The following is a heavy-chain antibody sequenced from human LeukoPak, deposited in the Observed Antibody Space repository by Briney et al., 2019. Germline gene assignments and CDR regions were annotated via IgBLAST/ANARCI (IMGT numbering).Heavy chain of an antibody. J-gene: IGHJ4*02. D-gene: IGHD4-17*01. V-gene: IGHV3-33*01. CDR2: IWYDGSNK. CDR1: GFTFSSYG. Sequence: GGSLRLSCAASGFTFSSYGMHWVRQAPGKGLEWVAVIWYDGSNKYYADSVKGRFTISRDNSKNTLYLQMNSLRAEDTAVYYCARDPRAYGEGLFDYWGQGTLVTVSS. CDR3: ARDPRAYGEGLFDY.